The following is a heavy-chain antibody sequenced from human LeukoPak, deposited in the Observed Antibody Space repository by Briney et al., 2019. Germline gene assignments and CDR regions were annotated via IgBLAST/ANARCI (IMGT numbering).Heavy chain of an antibody. CDR2: INSDGGSA. V-gene: IGHV3-74*01. D-gene: IGHD6-13*01. Sequence: GGSLRLSCAASGFTFSSYWMHWVRQAPGKGLVWVSRINSDGGSASYADSVKGRFTISRDNAKNTLYLQMNSLRAEDTAVYYCAREGVAAADTYFDYWGQGTLVTVSS. J-gene: IGHJ4*02. CDR3: AREGVAAADTYFDY. CDR1: GFTFSSYW.